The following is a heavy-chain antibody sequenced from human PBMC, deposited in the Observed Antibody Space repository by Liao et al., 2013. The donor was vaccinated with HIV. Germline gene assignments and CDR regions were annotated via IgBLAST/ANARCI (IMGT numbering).Heavy chain of an antibody. CDR1: GGSISSSSYY. D-gene: IGHD3-9*01. J-gene: IGHJ4*02. CDR3: ARGTGYYNRDYFDY. V-gene: IGHV4-39*07. Sequence: QVQLQQWGAGLLKPSETLSLTCTVSGGSISSSSYYWGWIRQPPGKGLEWIGSIYYIGSTYYNPSLKTRVTISVATSKNQFSLKLSSVTVADTAVYFCARGTGYYNRDYFDYWGQGTLVTVSS. CDR2: IYYIGST.